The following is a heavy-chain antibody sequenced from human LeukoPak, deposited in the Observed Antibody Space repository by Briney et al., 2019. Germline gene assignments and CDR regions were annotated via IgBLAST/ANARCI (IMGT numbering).Heavy chain of an antibody. Sequence: SETLSLTCTVSGGSISSSSYYWSWIRQPPGKGLEWIGEINHSGSTNYNPSLKSRVTISVDTFKNQFSLKLSSVTAADTAVYYCAIHSGYYQDAFDIWGQGTMVTVSS. CDR2: INHSGST. CDR1: GGSISSSSYY. V-gene: IGHV4-39*07. D-gene: IGHD3-22*01. CDR3: AIHSGYYQDAFDI. J-gene: IGHJ3*02.